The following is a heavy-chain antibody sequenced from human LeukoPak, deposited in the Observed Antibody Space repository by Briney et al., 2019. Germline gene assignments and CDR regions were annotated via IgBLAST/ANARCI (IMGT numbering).Heavy chain of an antibody. V-gene: IGHV1-18*01. CDR2: ISAYNGNT. J-gene: IGHJ5*02. CDR1: GYTFTSYG. Sequence: ASVKVSCKASGYTFTSYGISWVRQAPGQGLEWMGWISAYNGNTNYAQKLQGRVTMTTDTSTSTAYMELRSLRSDDTAVYYCARDDPYCSSTSCYLLSAWFDPWGQGTLVTVSS. D-gene: IGHD2-2*01. CDR3: ARDDPYCSSTSCYLLSAWFDP.